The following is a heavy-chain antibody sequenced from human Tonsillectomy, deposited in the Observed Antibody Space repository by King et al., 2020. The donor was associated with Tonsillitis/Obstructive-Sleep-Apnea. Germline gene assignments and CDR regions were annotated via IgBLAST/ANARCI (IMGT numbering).Heavy chain of an antibody. CDR2: IYYDGTT. CDR1: GGSTGSSSYY. J-gene: IGHJ6*03. D-gene: IGHD4-11*01. Sequence: LQLQESGPGLVKPSETLSLTCTVSGGSTGSSSYYWGWIRQSPGKGLEWIGSIYYDGTTYYNPSLKSRVTISVDTSKNQFSLRLTSVTAADTAVYYCARHVDYTKSYSYCMDVWGKGTTVTVSS. V-gene: IGHV4-39*01. CDR3: ARHVDYTKSYSYCMDV.